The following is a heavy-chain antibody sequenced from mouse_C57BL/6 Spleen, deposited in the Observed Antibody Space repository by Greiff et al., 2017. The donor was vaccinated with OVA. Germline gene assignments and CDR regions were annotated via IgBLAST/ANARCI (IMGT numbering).Heavy chain of an antibody. V-gene: IGHV1-47*01. CDR1: GYTFTTYP. CDR3: ARNYYGSSYENWYFDV. CDR2: FHPYNDDT. D-gene: IGHD1-1*01. J-gene: IGHJ1*03. Sequence: QVQLQQSGAELVKPGASVKMSCKASGYTFTTYPIEWMKQNHGKSLEWIGNFHPYNDDTKYNEKLKGKATLTVEKSSSTVYLELSRLTSDDSAVYYCARNYYGSSYENWYFDVWGTGTTVTVSS.